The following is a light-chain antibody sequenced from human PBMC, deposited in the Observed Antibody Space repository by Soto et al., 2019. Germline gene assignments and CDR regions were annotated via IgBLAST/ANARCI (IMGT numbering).Light chain of an antibody. J-gene: IGKJ4*01. Sequence: EIVMTQSPVTLSVSPGERATLSCRASQSVSGNLAWYQQKPVQAPRLLIYGASTRATGIPARVSGSESGTEFTLTISRLQSEAFAVYYCQQDNKWPLTFGGGTKVEIK. V-gene: IGKV3-15*01. CDR3: QQDNKWPLT. CDR2: GAS. CDR1: QSVSGN.